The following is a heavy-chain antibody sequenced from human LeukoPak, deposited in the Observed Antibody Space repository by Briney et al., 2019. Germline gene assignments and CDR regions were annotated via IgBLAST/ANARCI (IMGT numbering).Heavy chain of an antibody. J-gene: IGHJ4*02. CDR3: ARGQIVVVVAATLPIDY. V-gene: IGHV3-30-3*01. Sequence: PGGSLRLSCATSGFTFSTYTMHWVRQAPGKGLEWVAVISYDGSNKYYADSVKGRFTISRDNSKNTLYLQMNSLRAEDTAVYYCARGQIVVVVAATLPIDYWGQGTLVTVSS. D-gene: IGHD2-15*01. CDR2: ISYDGSNK. CDR1: GFTFSTYT.